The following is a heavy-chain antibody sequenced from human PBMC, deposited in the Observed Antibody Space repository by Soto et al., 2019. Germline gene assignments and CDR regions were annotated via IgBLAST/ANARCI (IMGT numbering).Heavy chain of an antibody. J-gene: IGHJ5*02. CDR2: IYYSGST. CDR3: ARSYDSSGYRPNNWFDP. Sequence: PSETLSLTCTVSGGSISSGDYYWCWIRQPPGKGLEWIGYIYYSGSTYYNPSLKSRVTISVDTSKNLFSLKLSSVTAADTAVYYCARSYDSSGYRPNNWFDPWGQGTLVTVSS. CDR1: GGSISSGDYY. V-gene: IGHV4-30-4*01. D-gene: IGHD3-22*01.